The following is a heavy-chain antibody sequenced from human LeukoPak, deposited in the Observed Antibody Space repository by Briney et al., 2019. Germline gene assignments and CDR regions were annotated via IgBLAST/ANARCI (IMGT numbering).Heavy chain of an antibody. J-gene: IGHJ3*02. V-gene: IGHV4-59*08. CDR3: ARHYGVHDAFDI. CDR2: IYCSGST. D-gene: IGHD4-17*01. CDR1: GGSISSYY. Sequence: SDTLSLTCTVSGGSISSYYWSWIRQPPGKGLEWIGYIYCSGSTNYNPSLKSRVALSVDTSNNQFSLKLGSVTASDTAVYYCARHYGVHDAFDIWGQGTMVTVSS.